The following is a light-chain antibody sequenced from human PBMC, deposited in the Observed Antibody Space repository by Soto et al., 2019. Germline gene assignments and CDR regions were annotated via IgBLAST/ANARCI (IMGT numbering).Light chain of an antibody. CDR3: QQSYSSPLS. CDR1: QNISSY. Sequence: DIQMTHSPSSLSASVGDRVTITCRASQNISSYLNWYQQKPGKAPKLLIYAASSLQSGVPSRFSGSGSGADFTLTFSSLQPEDFATYYCQQSYSSPLSFGGGTKVDIK. V-gene: IGKV1-39*01. J-gene: IGKJ4*01. CDR2: AAS.